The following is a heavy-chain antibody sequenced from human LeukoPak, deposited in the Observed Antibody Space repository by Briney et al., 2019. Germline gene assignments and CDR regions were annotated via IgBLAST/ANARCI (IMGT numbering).Heavy chain of an antibody. CDR3: ARDVVGYSSSSVGLYYYYMDV. CDR2: ISYDGSNK. CDR1: GFTFSSYA. Sequence: GGSLRLSCAASGFTFSSYAMHWVRQAPGKELEWVAVISYDGSNKYYADSVKGRFTISRDNSKNTLYLQMNSLRAEDTAVYYCARDVVGYSSSSVGLYYYYMDVWGKGTTVTVSS. V-gene: IGHV3-30*01. D-gene: IGHD6-6*01. J-gene: IGHJ6*03.